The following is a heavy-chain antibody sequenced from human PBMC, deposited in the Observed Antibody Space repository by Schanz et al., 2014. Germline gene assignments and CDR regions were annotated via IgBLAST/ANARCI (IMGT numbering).Heavy chain of an antibody. Sequence: EVQLVESGGGLVKPGGSLRLSCAASGFTFSSYSMNWVRQAPGKGLEWVSALSGSGGSTYYADSVKGRFTISRDNSENTLYLQMNSLSADDTAVCYCAKGMGYCSGGTCYDYYYYGLDVWGQGTTVTVSS. V-gene: IGHV3-23*04. CDR2: LSGSGGST. D-gene: IGHD2-15*01. CDR3: AKGMGYCSGGTCYDYYYYGLDV. J-gene: IGHJ6*02. CDR1: GFTFSSYS.